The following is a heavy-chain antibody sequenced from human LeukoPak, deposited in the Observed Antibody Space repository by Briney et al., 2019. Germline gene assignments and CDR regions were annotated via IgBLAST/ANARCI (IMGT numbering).Heavy chain of an antibody. CDR3: ARENQFGSSWYSY. CDR1: GGTFSSYA. Sequence: SVKVSCKASGGTFSSYAISWVRQAPGQGLEWMGGIIPIFGTANYAQKFQGRVTMTTDTSTSTAYMELRSLRSGDTAVYYCARENQFGSSWYSYWGQGTLVTVSS. V-gene: IGHV1-69*05. J-gene: IGHJ4*02. CDR2: IIPIFGTA. D-gene: IGHD6-13*01.